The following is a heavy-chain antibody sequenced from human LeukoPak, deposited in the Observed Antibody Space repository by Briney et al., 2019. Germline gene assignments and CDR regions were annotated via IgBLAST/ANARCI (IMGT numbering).Heavy chain of an antibody. CDR2: ISSSSRYI. D-gene: IGHD3-3*01. V-gene: IGHV3-21*01. J-gene: IGHJ4*02. Sequence: GSLRLSCAASGFTFSSYSMNWVRQAPGKGLEWVSSISSSSRYIYYADSVKGRFTISRDNAKNSLYLQMNSLRAEDTAVYYCARETSCEYDFWSGYCRDYFDYWGQGTLVTVSS. CDR1: GFTFSSYS. CDR3: ARETSCEYDFWSGYCRDYFDY.